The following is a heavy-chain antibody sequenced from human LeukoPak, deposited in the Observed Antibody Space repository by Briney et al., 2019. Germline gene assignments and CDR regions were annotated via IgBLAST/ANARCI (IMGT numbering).Heavy chain of an antibody. D-gene: IGHD6-6*01. V-gene: IGHV4-59*01. CDR2: IYYSGST. CDR3: VRVYSSSSNDMDV. CDR1: GGSISSYY. J-gene: IGHJ6*03. Sequence: SETLSLTCTVSGGSISSYYWSWIRQPPGKGLEWIGYIYYSGSTNYNPSLKSRVTISVDTSKNQFSLKLSSVTAADTAVYYCVRVYSSSSNDMDVWGKGTTVTVSS.